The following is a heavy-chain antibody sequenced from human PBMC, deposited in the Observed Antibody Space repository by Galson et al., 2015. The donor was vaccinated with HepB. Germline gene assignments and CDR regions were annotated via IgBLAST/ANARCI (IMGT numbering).Heavy chain of an antibody. J-gene: IGHJ4*02. CDR2: ISYDGSNK. D-gene: IGHD1-26*01. CDR3: AKGLLVGAIDY. V-gene: IGHV3-30*18. Sequence: SLRLSCAASGFTFSSYGMRWVRQAPGKGLEWVAVISYDGSNKYYADSVKGRFTISRDNSKNTLYLQMNSLRAEDTAVYYCAKGLLVGAIDYWGQGTLVTVSS. CDR1: GFTFSSYG.